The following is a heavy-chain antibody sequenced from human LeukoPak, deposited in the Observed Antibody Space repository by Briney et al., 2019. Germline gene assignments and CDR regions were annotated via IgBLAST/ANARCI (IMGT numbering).Heavy chain of an antibody. CDR1: GFTFSSYA. D-gene: IGHD2-15*01. CDR2: MSGSGGST. V-gene: IGHV3-23*01. CDR3: AKDQVVGYCSGGSCYSVV. J-gene: IGHJ4*02. Sequence: GGSLRLSCAASGFTFSSYAMSWVRQAPGKGLEWVSAMSGSGGSTYYADSVKGRFTISRDNSKNTLYLQMNSLRAEDTAVYYCAKDQVVGYCSGGSCYSVVWGQGTLVTVSS.